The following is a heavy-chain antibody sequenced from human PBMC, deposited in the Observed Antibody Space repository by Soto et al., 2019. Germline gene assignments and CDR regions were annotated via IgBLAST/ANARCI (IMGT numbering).Heavy chain of an antibody. CDR3: ARDLGSYYYDSSGYKPRHYGMDA. CDR2: INPNSGGT. J-gene: IGHJ6*02. Sequence: VASVKVSCKASGYTFTGYYMHWVRQAPGQGLEWMGWINPNSGGTNYAQKFQGWVTMTRDTSISTAYMELSRLRSDDTAVYYCARDLGSYYYDSSGYKPRHYGMDAWGQGTTVTVSS. CDR1: GYTFTGYY. V-gene: IGHV1-2*04. D-gene: IGHD3-22*01.